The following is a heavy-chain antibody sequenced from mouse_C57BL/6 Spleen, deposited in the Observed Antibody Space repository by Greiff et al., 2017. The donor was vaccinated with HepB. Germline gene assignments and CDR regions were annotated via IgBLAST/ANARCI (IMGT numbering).Heavy chain of an antibody. CDR3: ARSGYYVPYFDY. Sequence: VQLKESGPELVKPGASVKIPCKASGYTFTDYNMDWVKQSHGKSLEWIGDINPNNGGTIYNQKFKGKATLTVDKSSSTAYMELRSLTSEDTAVYYCARSGYYVPYFDYWGQGTTLTVSS. J-gene: IGHJ2*01. CDR1: GYTFTDYN. V-gene: IGHV1-18*01. D-gene: IGHD2-3*01. CDR2: INPNNGGT.